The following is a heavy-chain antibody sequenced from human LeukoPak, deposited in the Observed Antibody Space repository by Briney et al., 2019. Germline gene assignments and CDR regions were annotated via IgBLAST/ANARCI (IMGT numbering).Heavy chain of an antibody. CDR3: AKDAAGPEY. CDR2: ISASGGDT. J-gene: IGHJ4*02. V-gene: IGHV3-23*01. CDR1: GLTFSSYS. D-gene: IGHD6-13*01. Sequence: PGGSLRLSCVVSGLTFSSYSMSWVRQAPGKGLDWVSGISASGGDTWYPDSVKGRFTISRDNSKNTLFLQMSSLRVEDTPMYHCAKDAAGPEYWGQGTLVTVSS.